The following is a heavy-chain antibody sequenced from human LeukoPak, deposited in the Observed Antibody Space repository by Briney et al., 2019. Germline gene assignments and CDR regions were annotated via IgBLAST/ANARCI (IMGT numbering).Heavy chain of an antibody. Sequence: SETLSLTCTVSGGSISSSSYYWGWIRQPPGKGLEWIGSIYYSGSTYYNPSLKSRVTISVDTSKNQSSLKLSSVTAADTAVYYCARQLGNYYYYYMDVWGKGTTVTISS. CDR3: ARQLGNYYYYYMDV. V-gene: IGHV4-39*01. J-gene: IGHJ6*03. D-gene: IGHD7-27*01. CDR1: GGSISSSSYY. CDR2: IYYSGST.